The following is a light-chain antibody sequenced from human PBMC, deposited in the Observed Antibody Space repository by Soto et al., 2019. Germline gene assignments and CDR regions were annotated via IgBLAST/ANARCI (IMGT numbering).Light chain of an antibody. CDR2: RAS. Sequence: DFQITQSPSSLSASVGDRVTITCRASQGIGNYLAWYQQRPGKVPKLLIYRASTLQSGVPSRFSGSGSGTDFTLTISSLQPEDFATYYCQRYNNVPWTFGQGTKVDIK. J-gene: IGKJ1*01. V-gene: IGKV1-27*01. CDR1: QGIGNY. CDR3: QRYNNVPWT.